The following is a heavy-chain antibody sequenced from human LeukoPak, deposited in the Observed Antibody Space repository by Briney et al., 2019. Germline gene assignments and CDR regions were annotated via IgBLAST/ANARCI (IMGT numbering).Heavy chain of an antibody. Sequence: GGSLRLSCAASGFTFSSYEMNWVRQAPGKGLQWVSYISSGGDIMHYADSVKGRFTISRDNARNSLYLQMNSLRAEDTAVYYCARPRGNVEMATIPFDYWGQGTLVTVSS. J-gene: IGHJ4*02. CDR1: GFTFSSYE. CDR3: ARPRGNVEMATIPFDY. D-gene: IGHD5-24*01. V-gene: IGHV3-48*03. CDR2: ISSGGDIM.